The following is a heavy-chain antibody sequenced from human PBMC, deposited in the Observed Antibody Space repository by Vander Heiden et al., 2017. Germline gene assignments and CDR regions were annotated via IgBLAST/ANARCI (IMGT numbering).Heavy chain of an antibody. Sequence: QVQLVQSGAEVNKPGASVKVSCKASGYTFTGYYMHWVRQAPGQGLEWMGWINPNSGGTNDAQKFQGRVTMTRDTSISTAYMELSRLRSDDTAVYYCATVAGRQYYFDYWGQGTLVTVSS. J-gene: IGHJ4*02. V-gene: IGHV1-2*02. CDR2: INPNSGGT. CDR3: ATVAGRQYYFDY. CDR1: GYTFTGYY. D-gene: IGHD6-19*01.